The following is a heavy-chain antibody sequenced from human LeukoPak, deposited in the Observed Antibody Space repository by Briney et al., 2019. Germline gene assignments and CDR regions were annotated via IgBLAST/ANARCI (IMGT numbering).Heavy chain of an antibody. Sequence: SETLSLTCTVSGGSISSYHWIWIRQPPGKGLEWIGDIYDDGTTNYNPPHKSRVTISVDTSKNQFSLKVTSMTAADTAVYYCARDHSSGGYYYFDYWGHGTLVTVSS. V-gene: IGHV4-59*01. CDR1: GGSISSYH. CDR2: IYDDGTT. CDR3: ARDHSSGGYYYFDY. D-gene: IGHD3-22*01. J-gene: IGHJ4*01.